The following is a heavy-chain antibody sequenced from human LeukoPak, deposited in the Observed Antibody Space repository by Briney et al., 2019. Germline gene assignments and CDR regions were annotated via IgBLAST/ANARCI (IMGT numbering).Heavy chain of an antibody. V-gene: IGHV4-59*01. CDR2: VYYSGSP. CDR1: GDSISSYY. Sequence: SETLSLTCTVSGDSISSYYWSWIRQPPGKGLEWIGDVYYSGSPNNNPSLKSRVTISVDTSKNQFSLKLSSVTAADTAVYYCARVVGAAAPPDYWGQGTLVTVSS. CDR3: ARVVGAAAPPDY. J-gene: IGHJ4*02. D-gene: IGHD6-13*01.